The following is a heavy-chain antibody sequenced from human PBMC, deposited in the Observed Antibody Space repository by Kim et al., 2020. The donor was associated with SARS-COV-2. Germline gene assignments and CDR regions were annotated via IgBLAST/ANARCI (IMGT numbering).Heavy chain of an antibody. J-gene: IGHJ3*02. D-gene: IGHD2-2*02. CDR3: ARSFGIVVVPAAISAFDI. CDR1: GGTFSSYA. CDR2: IIPIFGTA. Sequence: SVKVSCKASGGTFSSYAISWVRQAPGQGLEWMGGIIPIFGTANYAQKFQGRVTITADESTSTAYMELSSLRSEDTAVYYCARSFGIVVVPAAISAFDIWGQGTMVTVSS. V-gene: IGHV1-69*13.